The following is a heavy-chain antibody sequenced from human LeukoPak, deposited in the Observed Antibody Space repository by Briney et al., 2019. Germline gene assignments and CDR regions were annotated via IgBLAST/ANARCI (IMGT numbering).Heavy chain of an antibody. D-gene: IGHD2-2*01. Sequence: GSLRLSCAASRFTFSSYAMSWVRQPPGKGLEWIGEINHSGSANYNPSLKSRVTISVDTSKNQFSLKFTVTAADTAVYYCARRDPDIVVDPAGKFEYWGQGALVTVSS. V-gene: IGHV4-34*01. CDR3: ARRDPDIVVDPAGKFEY. CDR1: RFTFSSYA. J-gene: IGHJ4*02. CDR2: INHSGSA.